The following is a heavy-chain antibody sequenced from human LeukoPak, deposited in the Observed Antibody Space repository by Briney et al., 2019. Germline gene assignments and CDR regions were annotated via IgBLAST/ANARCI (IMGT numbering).Heavy chain of an antibody. Sequence: GESLKISCKGSGFSFSGYWIGWVRQRPGKGLEWMGIIYPADSNSRYSPSFQGQVTISADKSINTAYLQWSSLRASDTAMYYCARTNHIVVVTAEDAFDIWGQGTMVTVSS. CDR3: ARTNHIVVVTAEDAFDI. CDR1: GFSFSGYW. CDR2: IYPADSNS. J-gene: IGHJ3*02. D-gene: IGHD2-21*02. V-gene: IGHV5-51*01.